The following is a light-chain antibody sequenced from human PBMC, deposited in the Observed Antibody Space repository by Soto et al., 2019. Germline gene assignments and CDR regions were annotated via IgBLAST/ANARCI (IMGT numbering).Light chain of an antibody. Sequence: QSALTQPASVSGSPGQSITISCTGSISNIGTYNYVSWYQQFPGKAPKVIISEGNQRPSGVSDRFFGSKSGSTASLTISGLQVEDEADYYCCSYAGGSTYVFGTGTKLTVL. CDR1: ISNIGTYNY. CDR3: CSYAGGSTYV. V-gene: IGLV2-23*01. CDR2: EGN. J-gene: IGLJ1*01.